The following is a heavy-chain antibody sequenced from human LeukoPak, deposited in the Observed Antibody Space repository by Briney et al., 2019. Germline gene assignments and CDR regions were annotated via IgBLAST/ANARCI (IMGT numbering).Heavy chain of an antibody. V-gene: IGHV4-59*08. CDR3: ARHRAYSSSSPFDY. D-gene: IGHD6-6*01. J-gene: IGHJ4*02. CDR2: IYYTGST. CDR1: GGSFSGYY. Sequence: PSETLSLTCAVYGGSFSGYYWSWIRQPPGKGLEWIGYIYYTGSTNYNPSLKSRVTMFADMSKNQFSLRLSSVTAADTAVYYCARHRAYSSSSPFDYWGQGTLVTVSS.